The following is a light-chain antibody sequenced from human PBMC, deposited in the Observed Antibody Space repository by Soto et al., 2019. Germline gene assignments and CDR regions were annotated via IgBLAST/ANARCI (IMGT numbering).Light chain of an antibody. V-gene: IGLV2-8*01. CDR2: EVS. Sequence: QSVLTQPPSASGSPGQSVTISCTGTSSDVGAYKYVSWYQQYPGKAPKVIIYEVSKRPSGVPDRFSGSKSDNTASLTVSGLQAEDEADYYCSSYVGSNSYVFGTGTKLTVL. J-gene: IGLJ1*01. CDR3: SSYVGSNSYV. CDR1: SSDVGAYKY.